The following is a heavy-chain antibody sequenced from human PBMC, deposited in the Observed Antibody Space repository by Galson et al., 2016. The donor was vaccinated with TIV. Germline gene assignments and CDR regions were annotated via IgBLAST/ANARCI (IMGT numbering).Heavy chain of an antibody. Sequence: SVKVSCKASGYTFSTYDINWVRQATGQGLEWMGWMHPISGDTRYAQKFQGRVTMTRNTSISTAYMELSNLRSEDTAVYYCARRPPSTIFGVVTWFDPWGQGTLVTVSS. CDR3: ARRPPSTIFGVVTWFDP. V-gene: IGHV1-8*01. CDR2: MHPISGDT. CDR1: GYTFSTYD. J-gene: IGHJ5*02. D-gene: IGHD3-3*01.